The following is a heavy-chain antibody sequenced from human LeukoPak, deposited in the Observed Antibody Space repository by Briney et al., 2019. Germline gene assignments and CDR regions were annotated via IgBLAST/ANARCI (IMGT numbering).Heavy chain of an antibody. CDR1: GFTFSNYN. V-gene: IGHV3-48*01. D-gene: IGHD3-10*01. CDR3: ARDFAREFTIDY. CDR2: ISSSSNII. J-gene: IGHJ4*02. Sequence: PGGSLRLSCAASGFTFSNYNMNWVRQPPGKGLQWVSYISSSSNIIYHADSVRGRFTISRDNAKNSLFLQMNSLRAEDTAVYYCARDFAREFTIDYWGQGTLVTVSS.